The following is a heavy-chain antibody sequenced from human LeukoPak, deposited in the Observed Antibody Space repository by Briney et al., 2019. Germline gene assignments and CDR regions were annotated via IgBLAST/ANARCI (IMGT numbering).Heavy chain of an antibody. CDR3: ARSGWFGEASML. CDR2: ISYSGIT. Sequence: SESLSLTCTVSGGSTSDYYWSWIRQPPGKGLEWIGYISYSGITNYNPSLKSRVNISVDTSKNQFSLKLSSVTAADTAVYYCARSGWFGEASMLWGQGSLVTVSS. J-gene: IGHJ4*02. D-gene: IGHD3-10*01. V-gene: IGHV4-59*08. CDR1: GGSTSDYY.